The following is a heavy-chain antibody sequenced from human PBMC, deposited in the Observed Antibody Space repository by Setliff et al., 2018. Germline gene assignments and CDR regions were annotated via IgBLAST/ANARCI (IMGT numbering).Heavy chain of an antibody. D-gene: IGHD2-2*01. Sequence: GGSLRLSCAASGFTVSINYMSWVRQAPGKGLEWISVIYSGGTTYYADSVKGRFTISRDNSKNTLDLQMNSLRVEDTAVYYCAKMAGYCSSTSCSYYYYYMDVWGKGTTVTVSS. CDR3: AKMAGYCSSTSCSYYYYYMDV. CDR2: IYSGGTT. CDR1: GFTVSINY. J-gene: IGHJ6*03. V-gene: IGHV3-53*01.